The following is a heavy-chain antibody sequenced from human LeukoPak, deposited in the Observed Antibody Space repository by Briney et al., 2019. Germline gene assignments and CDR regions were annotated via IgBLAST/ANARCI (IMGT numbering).Heavy chain of an antibody. Sequence: GGSLRLSCVASGFTFSNYWMSWVRQAPGKGLEWVSVIYSGGSTYYADSVEGRFTISRDNSKNTLYLQMNSLRADDTAVYYCARDYDYWGQGTLVTVSS. V-gene: IGHV3-66*01. CDR1: GFTFSNYW. J-gene: IGHJ4*02. CDR2: IYSGGST. CDR3: ARDYDY.